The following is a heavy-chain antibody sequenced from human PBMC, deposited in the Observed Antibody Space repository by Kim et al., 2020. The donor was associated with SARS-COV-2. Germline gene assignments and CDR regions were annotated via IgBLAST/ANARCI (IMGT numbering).Heavy chain of an antibody. D-gene: IGHD3-3*01. J-gene: IGHJ4*02. V-gene: IGHV3-23*01. Sequence: GGSLRLSCAASGFTVSSYSMSWVRQAPGKGLEWVSGITDSGGSTSYAASVKGCFTICRDNSKNTLRLQMNILRAEDTGLYYCAKSGRLDNWGQGTLVTVSS. CDR3: AKSGRLDN. CDR1: GFTVSSYS. CDR2: ITDSGGST.